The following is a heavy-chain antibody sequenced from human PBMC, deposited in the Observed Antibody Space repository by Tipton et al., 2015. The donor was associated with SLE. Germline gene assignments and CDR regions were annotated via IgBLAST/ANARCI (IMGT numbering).Heavy chain of an antibody. V-gene: IGHV4-39*01. CDR2: IYYSGST. CDR3: ARPLCSSTSCYNFDAFDI. D-gene: IGHD2-2*01. Sequence: TLSLTCTVSGGSISSSSYYWGWIRQPPGKGLEWIGSIYYSGSTYYNPSLKSRVTISVDTSKNQFSLKLSSVTAADTAVYYCARPLCSSTSCYNFDAFDIWGQGTMVTVSS. CDR1: GGSISSSSYY. J-gene: IGHJ3*02.